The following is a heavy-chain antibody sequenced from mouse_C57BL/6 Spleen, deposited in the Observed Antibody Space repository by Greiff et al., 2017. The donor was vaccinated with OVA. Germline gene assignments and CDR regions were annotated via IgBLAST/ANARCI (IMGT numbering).Heavy chain of an antibody. CDR3: ARMTTVVANAMDY. Sequence: QVTLKESGPGILQPSQTLSLTCSFSGFSLSTFGMGVGWIRPPSGKGLEWLAHIWWDDDKYYNPALKSRLTITKDTSKNQVFLEIANVDTADTATYYCARMTTVVANAMDYWGQGTSVTVSS. CDR1: GFSLSTFGMG. V-gene: IGHV8-8*01. J-gene: IGHJ4*01. CDR2: IWWDDDK. D-gene: IGHD1-1*01.